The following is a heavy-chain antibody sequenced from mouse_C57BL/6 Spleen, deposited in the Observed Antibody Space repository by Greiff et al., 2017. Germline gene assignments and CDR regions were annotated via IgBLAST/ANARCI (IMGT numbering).Heavy chain of an antibody. D-gene: IGHD1-1*01. J-gene: IGHJ4*01. CDR2: IHPLDSDT. Sequence: QVQLQQPGAELVKPGASVKVSCKASGYTFTSYWMNWVKQRPGQGLEWIGRIHPLDSDTNYNQKFKGKATLTADKSTSTSYMQLSSLTSEYSAVYFCATRPRQSTDAMDYWGQGTSVTVSS. CDR1: GYTFTSYW. CDR3: ATRPRQSTDAMDY. V-gene: IGHV1-74*01.